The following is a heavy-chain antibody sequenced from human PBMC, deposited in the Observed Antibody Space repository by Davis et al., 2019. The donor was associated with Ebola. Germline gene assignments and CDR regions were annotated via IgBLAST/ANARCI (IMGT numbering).Heavy chain of an antibody. D-gene: IGHD4-17*01. V-gene: IGHV4-61*01. J-gene: IGHJ5*02. Sequence: PSETLSLTCTVSGGSVSSGTYYWSWIRQPPGKGLEWIGHIYYSGATYYNPSLKSRVTISIDMSKNQFSLNLSSVTAADTAVYYCARDGQTYGYGGWFDPWGQGTLVTVSS. CDR3: ARDGQTYGYGGWFDP. CDR2: IYYSGAT. CDR1: GGSVSSGTYY.